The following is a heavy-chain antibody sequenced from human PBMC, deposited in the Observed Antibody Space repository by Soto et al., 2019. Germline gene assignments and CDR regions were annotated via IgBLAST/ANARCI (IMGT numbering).Heavy chain of an antibody. D-gene: IGHD3-10*01. J-gene: IGHJ4*02. CDR1: GYTFTSYG. CDR2: ISAYNGNT. CDR3: ARGRGGGSDFATEGDY. V-gene: IGHV1-18*01. Sequence: QVQLVQSGAEVKKPGASVKVSCKASGYTFTSYGISWVRQAPGQGLEWMGWISAYNGNTNYAQKLQGRVTMTTDTSTRTAYKELRSLRSDDTAVYYWARGRGGGSDFATEGDYWGQGTLVTVSS.